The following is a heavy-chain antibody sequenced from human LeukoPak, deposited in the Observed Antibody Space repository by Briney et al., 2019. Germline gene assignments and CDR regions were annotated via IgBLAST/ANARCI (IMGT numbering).Heavy chain of an antibody. CDR1: GGSISSGDYY. Sequence: SQTLSLTCTVSGGSISSGDYYWSWIRQPPGKGLEWIGYIYYSGSTYYNPSLKSRVTISVDTSKNQFSLKLSSVTAADTAVYYCARDPQHYYDSSGYFDYWGQGTLVTVSS. CDR2: IYYSGST. D-gene: IGHD3-22*01. V-gene: IGHV4-30-4*01. J-gene: IGHJ4*02. CDR3: ARDPQHYYDSSGYFDY.